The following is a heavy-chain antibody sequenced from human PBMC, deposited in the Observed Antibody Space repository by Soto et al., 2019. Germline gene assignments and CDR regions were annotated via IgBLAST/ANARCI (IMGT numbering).Heavy chain of an antibody. CDR3: ARDSHQTTVVTFSACDI. CDR1: GGTFSSYA. V-gene: IGHV1-69*12. Sequence: QVQLVQSGAEVKKPGSSVKVSCKASGGTFSSYAISWVRQAPGQGLEWMGGIIPIFGTANYAQKFQGRVTITADESTRTAYMELSSLRSEDTAVYYCARDSHQTTVVTFSACDIWGQGTMVTVSS. J-gene: IGHJ3*02. D-gene: IGHD4-17*01. CDR2: IIPIFGTA.